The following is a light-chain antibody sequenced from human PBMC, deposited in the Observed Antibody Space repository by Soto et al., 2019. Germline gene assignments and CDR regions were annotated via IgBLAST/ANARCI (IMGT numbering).Light chain of an antibody. Sequence: EILLTQSPGALSLSPGERPTLSCWASERVGDYLAWYQQKPGQAPRLLIYGATKRTSGTPDRFSGTGSETAFTLAISRLEPGDFAVYYCQQYVTSPAITFGQGTRLEIK. CDR1: ERVGDY. V-gene: IGKV3-20*01. J-gene: IGKJ5*01. CDR3: QQYVTSPAIT. CDR2: GAT.